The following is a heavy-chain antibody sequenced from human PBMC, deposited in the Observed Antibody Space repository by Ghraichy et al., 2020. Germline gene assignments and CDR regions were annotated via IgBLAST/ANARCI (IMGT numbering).Heavy chain of an antibody. J-gene: IGHJ4*02. CDR3: AKDDYGDY. CDR1: GFTFSSYG. V-gene: IGHV3-30*18. CDR2: ISYDGSNK. Sequence: GGSLRLSCAASGFTFSSYGMHWVRQAPGKGLEWVAVISYDGSNKYYADSVKGRFTISRDNSKNTLYLQMNSLRAEDTAVYYCAKDDYGDYWGQGTLVTVSS.